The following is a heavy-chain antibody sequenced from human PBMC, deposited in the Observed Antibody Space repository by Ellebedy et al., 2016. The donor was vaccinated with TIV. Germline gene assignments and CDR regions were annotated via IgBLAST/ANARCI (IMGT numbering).Heavy chain of an antibody. CDR3: ARRSSFGGVVGQFDY. CDR1: GGSISSSSYY. CDR2: IYFSGST. D-gene: IGHD3-16*02. V-gene: IGHV4-39*07. J-gene: IGHJ4*02. Sequence: MPSETLSLTCTVSGGSISSSSYYWGWIRQPPGKGLEWIGSIYFSGSTYYNPSLKSRVTTSVDTSKNQFSLKLSSVTAADTAVYYCARRSSFGGVVGQFDYWGQGTLVTVSS.